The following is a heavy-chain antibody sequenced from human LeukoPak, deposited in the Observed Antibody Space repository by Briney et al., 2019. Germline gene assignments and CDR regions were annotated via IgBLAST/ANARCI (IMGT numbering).Heavy chain of an antibody. J-gene: IGHJ3*02. CDR3: AGQYCSDASCYDDAFDI. D-gene: IGHD2-15*01. Sequence: SETLSLTCTVSGGSISPYYWTWIRQPPGKGLEWIGYIYYNGGTNYSSSLKSRVTISLDTSKNQFSLILSSVTAADTAVYYCAGQYCSDASCYDDAFDIWGQGTMVTVSS. CDR2: IYYNGGT. V-gene: IGHV4-59*08. CDR1: GGSISPYY.